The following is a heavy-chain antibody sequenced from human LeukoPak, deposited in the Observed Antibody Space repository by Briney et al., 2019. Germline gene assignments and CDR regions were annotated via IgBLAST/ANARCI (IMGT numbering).Heavy chain of an antibody. Sequence: GASVKVSCKASGYIFSDYYIHWVRQAPGQGLEWMGWINPKSGDTNYAQKFQGRVTMTRDTSITTSYMELSRLRSEDTAVYYCARRGSSSSEYFQRWGQGTLVTGSS. CDR2: INPKSGDT. D-gene: IGHD6-6*01. J-gene: IGHJ1*01. CDR3: ARRGSSSSEYFQR. CDR1: GYIFSDYY. V-gene: IGHV1-2*02.